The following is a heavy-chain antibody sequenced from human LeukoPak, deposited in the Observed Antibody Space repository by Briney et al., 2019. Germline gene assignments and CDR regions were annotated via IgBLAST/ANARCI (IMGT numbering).Heavy chain of an antibody. Sequence: ASVKLSCKVSGYILTELSMHWVRQAPGKGLEWMGGFDPEDGETIYAQKFQGRVTMTEDTSTDTAYMELSGLRSEDTAVYYCAISTTTVTVFDYWGQGTLVTVSS. V-gene: IGHV1-24*01. D-gene: IGHD4-17*01. CDR1: GYILTELS. CDR3: AISTTTVTVFDY. CDR2: FDPEDGET. J-gene: IGHJ4*02.